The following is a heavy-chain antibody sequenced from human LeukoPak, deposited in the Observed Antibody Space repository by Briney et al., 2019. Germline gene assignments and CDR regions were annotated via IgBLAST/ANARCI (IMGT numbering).Heavy chain of an antibody. D-gene: IGHD2-15*01. Sequence: PGRSLRLSCAASGFTFSSYGMHWVRQAPGKGLEWVAVISYDGSNKYYADSVKGRFTISRDNSKNTLYLQMNSLRAEDTAVYYCARGYCSGGNCYQGRAFDYWGQGTLVTVSS. CDR1: GFTFSSYG. CDR2: ISYDGSNK. CDR3: ARGYCSGGNCYQGRAFDY. V-gene: IGHV3-30*03. J-gene: IGHJ4*02.